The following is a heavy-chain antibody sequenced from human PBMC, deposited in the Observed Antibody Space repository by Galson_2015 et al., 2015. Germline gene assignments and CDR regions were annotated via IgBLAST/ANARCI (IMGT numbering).Heavy chain of an antibody. J-gene: IGHJ4*02. CDR3: AKPGGSSGWFDY. Sequence: LRISCAASGFNFNSYALSWVRPAPGKGLEWVSAFSGSGGSTYYADSVKGRFTISRDNSKNTLYLQMNSLRAEDTAVYYCAKPGGSSGWFDYWGQGTLVTVSS. CDR2: FSGSGGST. D-gene: IGHD6-19*01. V-gene: IGHV3-23*01. CDR1: GFNFNSYA.